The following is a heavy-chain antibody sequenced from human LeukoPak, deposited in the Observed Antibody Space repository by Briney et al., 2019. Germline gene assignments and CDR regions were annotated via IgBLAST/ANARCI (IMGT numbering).Heavy chain of an antibody. J-gene: IGHJ6*03. Sequence: GGSLRLSCAASGFTVRTTYMSWVRQPPGKGLEWVSYISSSSSTIYYADSVKGRFAISRDNAKNSLYLQMNSLRAEDTAVYYCARVGPSSSWYMDVWGKGTTVTVSS. V-gene: IGHV3-48*01. CDR1: GFTVRTTY. D-gene: IGHD6-13*01. CDR3: ARVGPSSSWYMDV. CDR2: ISSSSSTI.